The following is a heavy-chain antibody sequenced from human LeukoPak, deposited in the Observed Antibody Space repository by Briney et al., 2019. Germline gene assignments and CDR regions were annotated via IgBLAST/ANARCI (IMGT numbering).Heavy chain of an antibody. CDR2: ISYDGSNK. CDR1: GFIFNNYA. Sequence: PGGSLRLSCAASGFIFNNYAMYWVRQAPGKGLEWVAVISYDGSNKYYADSVKGRFTISRDNFKNTLYLQMNSLRAEDTAVYYCAKDRQDYYDSGSAHYGMDVWGQGTTVTVSS. V-gene: IGHV3-30*04. J-gene: IGHJ6*02. CDR3: AKDRQDYYDSGSAHYGMDV. D-gene: IGHD3-10*01.